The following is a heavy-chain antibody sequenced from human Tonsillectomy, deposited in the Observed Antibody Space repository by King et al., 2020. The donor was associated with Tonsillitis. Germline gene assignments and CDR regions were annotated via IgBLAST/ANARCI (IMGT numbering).Heavy chain of an antibody. CDR2: ISPYNGDT. Sequence: MQLVQSGAEVKKPGASVKVSCKASGYTFTSYGISWVRQAPGQGLEWMGWISPYNGDTDYAQKFQGRVTMTTDTSTSTAYMELRSLGSDDTAVYYCARDMWDLRMDVWGKGTTVTVSS. V-gene: IGHV1-18*01. J-gene: IGHJ6*03. CDR3: ARDMWDLRMDV. CDR1: GYTFTSYG. D-gene: IGHD1-26*01.